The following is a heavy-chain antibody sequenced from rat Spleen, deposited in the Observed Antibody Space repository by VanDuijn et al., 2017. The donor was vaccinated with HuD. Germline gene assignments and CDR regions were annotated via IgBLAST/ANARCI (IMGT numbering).Heavy chain of an antibody. CDR1: VFTFSNYG. J-gene: IGHJ3*01. CDR3: ASHGPRISRFAY. Sequence: EVQLVEAGGGWVQPGTSLKLSCAASVFTFSNYGLHWIRQAPTRGLEWLAYISPSGGSTYYRDSVKGRFPISRDNAKSTLYLQMDSLRSEDTATYYCASHGPRISRFAYWVQGTLVTVSS. D-gene: IGHD1-6*01. V-gene: IGHV5-19*01. CDR2: ISPSGGST.